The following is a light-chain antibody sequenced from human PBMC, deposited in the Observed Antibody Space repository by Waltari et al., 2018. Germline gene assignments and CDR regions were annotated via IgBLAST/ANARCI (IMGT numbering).Light chain of an antibody. Sequence: DIQMTQSPSSLSASVGDRVTITCQASQDISHYLNWYQQKPGKAPKLPIYDASNVETGVPLRFSGSGSGTDFTFTISTLQPEDIATYYCQHYDDLPLYTFGQGTKLEIK. CDR1: QDISHY. J-gene: IGKJ2*01. CDR3: QHYDDLPLYT. V-gene: IGKV1-33*01. CDR2: DAS.